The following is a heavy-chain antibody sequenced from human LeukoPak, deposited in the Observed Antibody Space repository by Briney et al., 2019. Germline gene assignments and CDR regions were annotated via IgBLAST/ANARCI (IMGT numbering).Heavy chain of an antibody. Sequence: GASVKVSCKASGYTFTSYYMHWVRQAPGQGLEWMGIINPSGGSTSYAQKFQGRVTMTRDMSTSTVYMELSSLRSEDTAVYYCARVRAPYDSSGYLNAFDIWGQGTMVTVSS. CDR3: ARVRAPYDSSGYLNAFDI. CDR1: GYTFTSYY. J-gene: IGHJ3*02. CDR2: INPSGGST. V-gene: IGHV1-46*01. D-gene: IGHD3-22*01.